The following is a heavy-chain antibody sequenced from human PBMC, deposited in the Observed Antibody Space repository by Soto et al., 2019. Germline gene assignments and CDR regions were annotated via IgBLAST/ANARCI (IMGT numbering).Heavy chain of an antibody. CDR1: GDTMRSYY. CDR2: INYSGRT. D-gene: IGHD4-17*01. CDR3: ARGLRGITVLTATPEY. Sequence: QVQLQESGPGLVKPSETLSLTCTVSGDTMRSYYWSWIRHPPGKGLEWIGYINYSGRTYYTPSLKSRVTISLDKSNNQFSLKLNSVTAADTAVYYCARGLRGITVLTATPEYWGQGTLVTVSS. J-gene: IGHJ4*02. V-gene: IGHV4-59*01.